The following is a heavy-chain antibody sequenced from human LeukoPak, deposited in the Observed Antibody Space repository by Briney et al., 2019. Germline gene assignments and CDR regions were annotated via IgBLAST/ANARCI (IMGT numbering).Heavy chain of an antibody. J-gene: IGHJ1*01. CDR1: GFTFSSYE. V-gene: IGHV3-48*03. CDR2: IDSSGSTI. Sequence: QAGGSLRLSCAASGFTFSSYEMNWVRQAPGKGLEWVSYIDSSGSTIYYADSVKGRFTISRDNSKNTLYLQMNSLRAEDTAVYYCAKGQFVDTAMVLPDAEYFQHWGQGTLVTVSS. CDR3: AKGQFVDTAMVLPDAEYFQH. D-gene: IGHD5-18*01.